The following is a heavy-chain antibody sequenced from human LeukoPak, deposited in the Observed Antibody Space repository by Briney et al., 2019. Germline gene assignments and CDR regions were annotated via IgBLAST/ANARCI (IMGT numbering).Heavy chain of an antibody. V-gene: IGHV3-43*02. Sequence: GGSLTLSCAASGFTFDDYAMHWVRQAPGEGLEWVSLISGDSHSTFYADSVTGRFTISRDNSKNSLYLQMNSLRNDDTALYYCARDTEGYIYGYYYYGMDVWGQGTTVTVSS. D-gene: IGHD5-18*01. CDR1: GFTFDDYA. CDR3: ARDTEGYIYGYYYYGMDV. J-gene: IGHJ6*02. CDR2: ISGDSHST.